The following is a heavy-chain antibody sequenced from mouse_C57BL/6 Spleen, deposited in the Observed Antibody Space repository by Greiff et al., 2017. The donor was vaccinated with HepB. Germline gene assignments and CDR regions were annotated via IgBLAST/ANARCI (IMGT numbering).Heavy chain of an antibody. D-gene: IGHD1-1*01. J-gene: IGHJ2*01. V-gene: IGHV5-4*01. CDR2: ISDGGSYT. CDR3: ARDPDYYGSYFDY. Sequence: DVHLVESGGGLVKPGGSLKLSCAASGFTFSSYAMSWVRQTPEKRLEWVATISDGGSYTYYPDNVKGRFTISRDNAKNNLYLQMSHLKSEDTAMYYCARDPDYYGSYFDYWGQGTTLTVSS. CDR1: GFTFSSYA.